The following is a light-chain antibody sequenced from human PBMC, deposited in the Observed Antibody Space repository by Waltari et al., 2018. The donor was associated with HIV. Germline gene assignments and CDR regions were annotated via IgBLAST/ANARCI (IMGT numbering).Light chain of an antibody. Sequence: QTVVTQEPSLTVSPGGTVTLTCASSTGAVTGGYFPNWFQQKPGQSPRALSYSTNTIHALTPSRCSDSRIGAKAALSLSGVEPEDDADYYCLVYSGGAWVFGGGTKLTVL. CDR3: LVYSGGAWV. CDR1: TGAVTGGYF. J-gene: IGLJ3*02. CDR2: STN. V-gene: IGLV7-43*01.